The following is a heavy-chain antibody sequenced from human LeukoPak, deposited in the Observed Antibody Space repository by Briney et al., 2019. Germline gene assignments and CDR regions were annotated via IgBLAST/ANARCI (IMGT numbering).Heavy chain of an antibody. D-gene: IGHD2-15*01. Sequence: AASVKVSCKASGGTFSSYAISWVRQAPGQGLEWMGRIIPILGIANYAQKFQGRVTITADKSTSTAYMELSSLRSEDTAVYYCARDGGDLGYCSGGSCYSDAIDYWGQGTLVTVSS. CDR2: IIPILGIA. V-gene: IGHV1-69*04. CDR3: ARDGGDLGYCSGGSCYSDAIDY. CDR1: GGTFSSYA. J-gene: IGHJ4*02.